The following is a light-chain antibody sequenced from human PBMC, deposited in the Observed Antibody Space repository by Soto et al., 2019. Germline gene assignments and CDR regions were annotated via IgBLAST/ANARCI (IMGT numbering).Light chain of an antibody. J-gene: IGLJ2*01. V-gene: IGLV1-51*01. CDR2: DNN. Sequence: QSVLTQPPSVSAAPRQKVTISCSGGTSNIGDNYVCWYQQVPGTAPKLLIYDNNERPPAIPGRFSGSKSGTSATLGITGLQPGDEADYYCAAWDSSLGVVVFGGGTKVTVL. CDR3: AAWDSSLGVVV. CDR1: TSNIGDNY.